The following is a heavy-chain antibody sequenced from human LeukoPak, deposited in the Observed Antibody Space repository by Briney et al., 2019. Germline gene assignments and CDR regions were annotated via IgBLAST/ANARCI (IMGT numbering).Heavy chain of an antibody. D-gene: IGHD1-26*01. J-gene: IGHJ4*02. CDR2: INPNNGAT. CDR1: GYTFTGYY. V-gene: IGHV1-2*06. Sequence: ASVKVSCKASGYTFTGYYMHWVRQAPGQGLEWMGRINPNNGATSYAQKLQGRVTITGDTSISTAYMELSSLRSDDTAVYCCTRETGSYHGNDYWGQGTLVTVSS. CDR3: TRETGSYHGNDY.